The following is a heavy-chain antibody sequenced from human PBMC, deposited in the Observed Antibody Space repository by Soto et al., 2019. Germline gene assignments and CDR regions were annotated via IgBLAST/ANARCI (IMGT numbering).Heavy chain of an antibody. CDR1: GYTFTSYA. CDR2: INAGNGNT. CDR3: ARAIVVVVAARVVNWFDP. Sequence: GAAVKVSCKASGYTFTSYAMHWVRQAPGQRLEWMGWINAGNGNTKYSQKFQGRVTITRDTSASTAYMELSSLRSEDTAVYYCARAIVVVVAARVVNWFDPWGQGTLVTVSS. J-gene: IGHJ5*02. D-gene: IGHD2-15*01. V-gene: IGHV1-3*01.